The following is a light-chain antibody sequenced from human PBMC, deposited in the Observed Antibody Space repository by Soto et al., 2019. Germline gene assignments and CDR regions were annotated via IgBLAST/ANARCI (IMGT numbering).Light chain of an antibody. CDR2: DAS. Sequence: DIVFTQSPVTLSLSQRERATLSCRASQIVSSYLAWYQQKPGQAPRLLIYDASNRATGIPARFSGGGSGTDFTLTIDNLEPEDFAIYYCQQRSNWPPITFGQGTRLEIK. CDR1: QIVSSY. CDR3: QQRSNWPPIT. J-gene: IGKJ5*01. V-gene: IGKV3-11*01.